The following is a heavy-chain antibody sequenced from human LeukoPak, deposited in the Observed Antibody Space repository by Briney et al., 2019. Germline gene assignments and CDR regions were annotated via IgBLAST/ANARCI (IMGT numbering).Heavy chain of an antibody. Sequence: SETLSLTCTVSGGSIRSYYWSWIRQAPGKGLEWIGFISYSGYTSYSPSLKSRVAISVDTSKSQSSLRLSSLTAADTAIYYCARGRNDNGGMFFDSWAQGTLVTVSS. V-gene: IGHV4-59*01. CDR2: ISYSGYT. CDR1: GGSIRSYY. CDR3: ARGRNDNGGMFFDS. D-gene: IGHD4-23*01. J-gene: IGHJ4*02.